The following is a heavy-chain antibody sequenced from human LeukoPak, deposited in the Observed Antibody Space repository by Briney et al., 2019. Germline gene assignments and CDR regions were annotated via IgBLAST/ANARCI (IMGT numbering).Heavy chain of an antibody. J-gene: IGHJ6*02. CDR1: GGSFSNYY. CDR3: ARGGAGTVTPAPYGMDV. D-gene: IGHD4-17*01. V-gene: IGHV4-34*01. CDR2: INHSGST. Sequence: SETLSLTCAVYGGSFSNYYWSWIRQPPGKGLEWIGEINHSGSTNYNPSLKSRVTISVDTSKNQFSLKLSSVTAADTAVYYCARGGAGTVTPAPYGMDVWGQGTTVTVSS.